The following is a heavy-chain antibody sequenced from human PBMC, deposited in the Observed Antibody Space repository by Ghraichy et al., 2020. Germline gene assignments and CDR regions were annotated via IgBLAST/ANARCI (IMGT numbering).Heavy chain of an antibody. CDR2: IYYSGCT. D-gene: IGHD4-17*01. CDR3: ARRSWDYGFFDF. V-gene: IGHV4-39*01. Sequence: TLSLTCTVSGGSISSSSSYYWGWIRQPPGKGLEWIGSIYYSGCTYYNPSLRSRVTISVDTSKSQFSLKVSSVTATDTAIYYCARRSWDYGFFDFWGQGTLVTVSS. J-gene: IGHJ4*02. CDR1: GGSISSSSSYY.